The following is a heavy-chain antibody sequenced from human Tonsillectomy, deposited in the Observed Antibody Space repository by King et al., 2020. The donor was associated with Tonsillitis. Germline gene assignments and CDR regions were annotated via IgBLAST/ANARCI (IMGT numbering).Heavy chain of an antibody. V-gene: IGHV3-30*18. CDR3: AKEGREYQLSYFDY. CDR1: GFTFRNFG. CDR2: ISYDGSNT. J-gene: IGHJ4*02. Sequence: VQLVESGGGVVQPGKSLRLSCAASGFTFRNFGMHWVRQAPGKGLEWVAIISYDGSNTNYADSVKGRFTISRDNPRSTLYLQMNSLREDDTAVYYCAKEGREYQLSYFDYWGQGTLVIVAS. D-gene: IGHD2-2*01.